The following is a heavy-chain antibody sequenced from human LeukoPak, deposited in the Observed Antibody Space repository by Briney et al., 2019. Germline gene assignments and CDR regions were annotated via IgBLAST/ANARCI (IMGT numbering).Heavy chain of an antibody. CDR3: ARVRNGDYVWYYYGMDV. Sequence: ASVNVSCKASGGTFSSYAISWVRQAPGQGLEWMGGIIPIFGTANYAQKFQGRVTITADESTSTAYMELSSLRSEDTAVYYCARVRNGDYVWYYYGMDVWGQGTTVSVSS. CDR2: IIPIFGTA. V-gene: IGHV1-69*13. D-gene: IGHD4-17*01. CDR1: GGTFSSYA. J-gene: IGHJ6*02.